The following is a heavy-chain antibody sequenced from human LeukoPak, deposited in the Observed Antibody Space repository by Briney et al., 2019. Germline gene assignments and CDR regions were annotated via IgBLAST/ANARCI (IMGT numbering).Heavy chain of an antibody. Sequence: SETLSLTCTVSGYSISSGYYWSWIRQPPGKGLEWIGYIYYSGSTNYNPSLKSRVTISVDTSKNQFSLKLSSVTAADTAVYYCARGGLVRGSLNSLTGFDFWGQGTMVTVSS. CDR3: ARGGLVRGSLNSLTGFDF. CDR2: IYYSGST. V-gene: IGHV4-61*01. J-gene: IGHJ3*01. D-gene: IGHD3-10*01. CDR1: GYSISSGYY.